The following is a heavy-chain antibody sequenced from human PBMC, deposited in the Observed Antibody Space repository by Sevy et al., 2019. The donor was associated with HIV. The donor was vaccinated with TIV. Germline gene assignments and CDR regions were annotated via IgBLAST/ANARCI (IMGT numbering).Heavy chain of an antibody. Sequence: GGSLRLSCAASGFTFSNAWMSWVRQAPGKGLEWVGRIKSKTDGGTTDYAAPVKGRFTISRDDSKNTLYLQRNSLKTEDTAVYYCTTEVTFGGVIVTPDPLDYWGQGTLVTVSS. CDR2: IKSKTDGGTT. V-gene: IGHV3-15*01. CDR1: GFTFSNAW. J-gene: IGHJ4*02. CDR3: TTEVTFGGVIVTPDPLDY. D-gene: IGHD3-16*02.